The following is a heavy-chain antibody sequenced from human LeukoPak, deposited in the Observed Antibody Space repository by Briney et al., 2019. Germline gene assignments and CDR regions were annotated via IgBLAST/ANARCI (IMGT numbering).Heavy chain of an antibody. CDR3: ARDGSGIFWFDP. V-gene: IGHV1-69*13. CDR2: IIPIFGTA. J-gene: IGHJ5*02. CDR1: GGTFSSYA. D-gene: IGHD2-15*01. Sequence: SVKASCKASGGTFSSYAISWVRQAPGQGLEWMGGIIPIFGTANYAQKFQGRVTITADESTSTAYMELSSLRSEDTAVYYCARDGSGIFWFDPWGQGTLVTVSS.